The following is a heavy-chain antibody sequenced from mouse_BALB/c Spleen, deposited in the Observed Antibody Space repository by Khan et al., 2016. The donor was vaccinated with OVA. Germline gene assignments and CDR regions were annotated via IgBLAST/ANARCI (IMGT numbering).Heavy chain of an antibody. Sequence: VQLQQSGTVLARPGASVKMSCKGSGYTFTNYWMHWVKQRPGQGLEWIGAIYPGNSDTNYNQKFKGRAKLTEVTSTSTAYMVHNSLTNADSAVYYCTRNCFGNYESGDDWGQGTTLTVSS. CDR2: IYPGNSDT. D-gene: IGHD2-1*01. CDR1: GYTFTNYW. J-gene: IGHJ2*01. V-gene: IGHV1-5*01. CDR3: TRNCFGNYESGDD.